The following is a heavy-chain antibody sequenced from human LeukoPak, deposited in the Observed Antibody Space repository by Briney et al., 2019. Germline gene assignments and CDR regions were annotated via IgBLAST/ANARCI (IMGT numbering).Heavy chain of an antibody. J-gene: IGHJ4*02. CDR1: GVSISSSSHY. V-gene: IGHV4-39*01. CDR2: IYYDGNS. D-gene: IGHD3-10*01. CDR3: ARRFGAWPYYLDH. Sequence: PSETLSLTCSVSGVSISSSSHYWDWIRQPPGKGLDWIGTIYYDGNSDFNPPLRGRVTISVDTSKNQFSLKLSSVTAADTALYYCARRFGAWPYYLDHWGQGALVTVSS.